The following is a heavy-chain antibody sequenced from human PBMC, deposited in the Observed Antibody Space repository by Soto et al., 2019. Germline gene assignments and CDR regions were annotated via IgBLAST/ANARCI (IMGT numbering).Heavy chain of an antibody. CDR1: GFTFSNFA. D-gene: IGHD1-1*01. Sequence: HPGGSLRLSCAASGFTFSNFAMNWVRQAPGKGLECISVISVSGGTTYYADSVKGRFTISRDNSKNTLYLQMNSLRAEDTAVYYCAKDRGYLLDYYYGMDVWGQGNTVTVSS. CDR3: AKDRGYLLDYYYGMDV. J-gene: IGHJ6*02. V-gene: IGHV3-23*01. CDR2: ISVSGGTT.